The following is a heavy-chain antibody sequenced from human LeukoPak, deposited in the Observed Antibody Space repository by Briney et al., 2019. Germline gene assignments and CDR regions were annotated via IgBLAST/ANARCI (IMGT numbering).Heavy chain of an antibody. D-gene: IGHD3-22*01. CDR1: GFTFRSSS. J-gene: IGHJ4*02. Sequence: GGSLRLSCEASGFTFRSSSMNWVRQAPGRGLEWVSYINSRSDTIYYADSVKGRFTISRDNAKNSLYLQMNSLRDDDTAMYYCARDSAPITMVVEVPAGFDYWGQGTQVTVSS. CDR3: ARDSAPITMVVEVPAGFDY. CDR2: INSRSDTI. V-gene: IGHV3-48*02.